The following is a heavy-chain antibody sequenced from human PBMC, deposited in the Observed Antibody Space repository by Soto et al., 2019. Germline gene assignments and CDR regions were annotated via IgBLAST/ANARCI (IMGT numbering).Heavy chain of an antibody. J-gene: IGHJ6*02. D-gene: IGHD5-12*01. V-gene: IGHV4-39*07. CDR1: GGSISSGDYY. Sequence: PSETLSLTCTVSGGSISSGDYYWSWIRQPPGKGLKWIGEIYHSGSTTYNPSLKSRVTISVDKSKNQFSLKLKSVTAADTAIYYCARGGGPDIAYGMDVWGQGTTVTVSS. CDR2: IYHSGST. CDR3: ARGGGPDIAYGMDV.